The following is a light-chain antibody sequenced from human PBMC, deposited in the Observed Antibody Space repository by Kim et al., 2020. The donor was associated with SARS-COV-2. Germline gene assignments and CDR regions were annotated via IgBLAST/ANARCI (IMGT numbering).Light chain of an antibody. CDR1: QSISRY. Sequence: DIQMTQSPSSLSASVGDRVTITCRASQSISRYLMWYQQKPGKAPKLLIYAASSLQSGVPSRFSGSGSGTDFTLTISSLQPEACTTYYYPQRYITPQTCAQGTDLDI. CDR2: AAS. CDR3: PQRYITPQT. V-gene: IGKV1-39*01. J-gene: IGKJ2*01.